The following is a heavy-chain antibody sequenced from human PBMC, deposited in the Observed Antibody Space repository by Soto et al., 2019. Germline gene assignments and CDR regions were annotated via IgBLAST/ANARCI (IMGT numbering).Heavy chain of an antibody. V-gene: IGHV5-10-1*01. J-gene: IGHJ6*02. Sequence: GESLKISCQGSGYNFASYWISWVRQMPGKGLEWMGRIDPIDSYTNYSPSFQGHVTISADKSISTAYLQWSSLKASDTAMYYCARRYCSSARCPRNYYGMDVWGQGTKVTVSS. CDR1: GYNFASYW. CDR2: IDPIDSYT. D-gene: IGHD2-2*01. CDR3: ARRYCSSARCPRNYYGMDV.